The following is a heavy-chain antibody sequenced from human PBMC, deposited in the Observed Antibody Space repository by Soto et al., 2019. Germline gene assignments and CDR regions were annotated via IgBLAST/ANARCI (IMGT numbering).Heavy chain of an antibody. D-gene: IGHD6-13*01. CDR3: AREIAAAGPNFDY. CDR1: GGSVSSGSYY. J-gene: IGHJ4*02. V-gene: IGHV4-61*01. Sequence: SETLSLTCTVSGGSVSSGSYYWSWIRQPPGKGLEWIGYIYYSGSTNYNPSLKSRVTISVDTSKNQFSLKLSSVTAADTAVYYCAREIAAAGPNFDYWGQGTLVTVSS. CDR2: IYYSGST.